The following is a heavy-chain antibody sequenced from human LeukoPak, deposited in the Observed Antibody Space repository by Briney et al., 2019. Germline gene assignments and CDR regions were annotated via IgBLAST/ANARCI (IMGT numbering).Heavy chain of an antibody. Sequence: GGSLRLSCAASGFTFSSYAMHWVRQAPGKGLEWVAVISYDGSNKYYADSVKGRFTISRDNSKNTLYLQMNCLRAEDTAVYYCAREYNWGYVYYYYMDVWGKGTTVTVSS. CDR1: GFTFSSYA. V-gene: IGHV3-30*04. CDR2: ISYDGSNK. CDR3: AREYNWGYVYYYYMDV. J-gene: IGHJ6*03. D-gene: IGHD1-20*01.